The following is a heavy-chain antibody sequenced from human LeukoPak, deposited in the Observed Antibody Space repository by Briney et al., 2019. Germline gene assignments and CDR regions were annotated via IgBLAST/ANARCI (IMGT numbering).Heavy chain of an antibody. CDR1: GFTFSSYA. D-gene: IGHD3-3*01. V-gene: IGHV3-23*01. Sequence: QTGGSLRLSCAASGFTFSSYAMSWVRQAPGKGLEWVSAISGSGGSTYYADSVKGRFTISRDNFKNTLYLQMNSLRAEDTAVYYCASPAPPIFGVVMRGGIDWFDPWGQGTLVTVSS. CDR2: ISGSGGST. J-gene: IGHJ5*02. CDR3: ASPAPPIFGVVMRGGIDWFDP.